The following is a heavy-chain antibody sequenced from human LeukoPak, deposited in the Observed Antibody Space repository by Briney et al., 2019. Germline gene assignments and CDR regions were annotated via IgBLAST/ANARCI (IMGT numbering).Heavy chain of an antibody. V-gene: IGHV3-33*01. Sequence: GGSLRLSCAASRFTFSSYGLHWVCQAPGKGLEWVAVIWYDGSNKYYADSVKGRFTISRDNSKNTLYLQMNSLRAEDTAVYYCARVKVRYFDWAPIDYWGQGTLLTVSS. CDR2: IWYDGSNK. D-gene: IGHD3-9*01. CDR3: ARVKVRYFDWAPIDY. CDR1: RFTFSSYG. J-gene: IGHJ4*02.